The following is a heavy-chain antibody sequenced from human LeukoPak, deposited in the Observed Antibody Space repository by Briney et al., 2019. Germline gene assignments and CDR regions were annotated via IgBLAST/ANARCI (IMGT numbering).Heavy chain of an antibody. CDR1: GYSISSGYY. CDR3: ARPIVGAPDDAFDI. CDR2: IYHSGST. J-gene: IGHJ3*02. V-gene: IGHV4-38-2*01. Sequence: PSETLSLTCAVSGYSISSGYYWGWIRQPPGKGLEWIGSIYHSGSTYYNPSLKSRVTISVDTSKNQFSLKLSSVTAADTAVYYCARPIVGAPDDAFDIWGQGTMVTVSS. D-gene: IGHD1-26*01.